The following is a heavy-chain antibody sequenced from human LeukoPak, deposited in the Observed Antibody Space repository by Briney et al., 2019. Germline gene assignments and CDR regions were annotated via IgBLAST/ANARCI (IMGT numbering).Heavy chain of an antibody. V-gene: IGHV4-59*01. CDR2: IYYSGST. D-gene: IGHD1-26*01. CDR1: GFTFGNYY. CDR3: ARVPRLSGSYYGNYYYGMDV. Sequence: GSLRLSCAVSGFTFGNYYMSWVRQAPGKGLEWIGYIYYSGSTNYNPSLKSRVTISVDTSKNQFSLKLSSVTAADTAVYYCARVPRLSGSYYGNYYYGMDVWGQGTTVTVSS. J-gene: IGHJ6*02.